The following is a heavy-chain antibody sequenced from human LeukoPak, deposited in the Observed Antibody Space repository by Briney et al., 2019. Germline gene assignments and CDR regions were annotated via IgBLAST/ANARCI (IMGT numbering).Heavy chain of an antibody. V-gene: IGHV4-4*09. D-gene: IGHD6-19*01. CDR3: AGGGHWLVFDY. Sequence: PSETLSLTCTVSGDSISSDYWSWTRQPPGKGLEWIGTIYNSGNTNYNPSLESRVAISVDMSKNQFSLKLYSVTAADTAVYYCAGGGHWLVFDYWGQGTLVTVSS. CDR1: GDSISSDY. CDR2: IYNSGNT. J-gene: IGHJ4*02.